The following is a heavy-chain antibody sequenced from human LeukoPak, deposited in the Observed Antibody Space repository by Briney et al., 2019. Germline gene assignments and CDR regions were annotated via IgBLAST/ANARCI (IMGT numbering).Heavy chain of an antibody. D-gene: IGHD5-18*01. J-gene: IGHJ4*02. CDR2: IYYSGST. Sequence: SETLSLTCTVSGVSISSSNSYWGWIRQPPGKGLEWIGSIYYSGSTYYNPSLKSRVTISVDTSKSQFSLKLSSVTAADTAVYYCARDHGYSYGASFDYWGQGTLVTVSS. CDR1: GVSISSSNSY. V-gene: IGHV4-39*07. CDR3: ARDHGYSYGASFDY.